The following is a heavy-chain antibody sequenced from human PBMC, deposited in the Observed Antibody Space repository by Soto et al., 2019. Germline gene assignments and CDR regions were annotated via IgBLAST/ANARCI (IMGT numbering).Heavy chain of an antibody. V-gene: IGHV3-30-3*01. J-gene: IGHJ6*02. CDR3: AIGGETVMVLGYYYGRAV. CDR2: ISNDGSNK. CDR1: GFQFSAFA. Sequence: QEQLVESGGGVVQPGRSLRLSCAASGFQFSAFAIHWVRQAPGKGLEWLAVISNDGSNKYYADSVKGRFTISRDNSKNTMYLQLNSLTDEDTAVYYCAIGGETVMVLGYYYGRAVWGQGTMVTVSS. D-gene: IGHD5-18*01.